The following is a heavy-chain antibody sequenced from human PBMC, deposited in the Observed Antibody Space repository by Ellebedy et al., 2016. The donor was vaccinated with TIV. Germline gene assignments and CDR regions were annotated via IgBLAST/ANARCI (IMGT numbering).Heavy chain of an antibody. CDR1: GFSFRSYW. CDR2: IYQDGGVQ. D-gene: IGHD3-16*01. V-gene: IGHV3-7*01. J-gene: IGHJ5*02. CDR3: ARRGSYGDYAVQINSWFET. Sequence: GESLKISCAASGFSFRSYWMSWVRQAPGKGLEWVANIYQDGGVQYYVDSVKGRFTISRDNADNSLFLQMNSLSAEDTAVYYCARRGSYGDYAVQINSWFETWGRGTLVAVSS.